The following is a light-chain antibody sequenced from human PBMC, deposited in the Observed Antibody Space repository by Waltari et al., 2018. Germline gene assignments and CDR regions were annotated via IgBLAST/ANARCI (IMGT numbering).Light chain of an antibody. Sequence: DIVMTQSPDSVAVSLGERATINCKSSQSVLYSSNNENALAWYQQKPGQPPKLLIYWTSTRESGVPDRFSGSWSGTDFTLTISSLQAEDVAVYYCQQYHSTPLTFGGGTKVEIK. CDR1: QSVLYSSNNENA. CDR2: WTS. J-gene: IGKJ4*01. V-gene: IGKV4-1*01. CDR3: QQYHSTPLT.